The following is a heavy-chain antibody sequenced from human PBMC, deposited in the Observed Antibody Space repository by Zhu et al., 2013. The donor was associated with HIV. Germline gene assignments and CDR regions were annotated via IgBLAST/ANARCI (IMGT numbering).Heavy chain of an antibody. CDR2: IHHTGNA. J-gene: IGHJ4*02. CDR1: GGSISSSNW. V-gene: IGHV4-4*02. CDR3: ARDPRGTGGVWGFDF. Sequence: QVQLQESGPGLVKPSGTLSLTCAVSGGSISSSNWWSWVRQPPGKGLEWIGYIHHTGNAQYNPSLQSRVAISIDSSNSQFSLRLSSVTAADTAVYYCARDPRGTGGVWGFDFWGQGTLVTISS. D-gene: IGHD2-8*02.